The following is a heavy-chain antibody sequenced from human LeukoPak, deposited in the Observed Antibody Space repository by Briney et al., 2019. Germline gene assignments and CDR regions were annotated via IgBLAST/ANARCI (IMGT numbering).Heavy chain of an antibody. CDR3: AFTYYYDSSGYYWPRPVDY. J-gene: IGHJ4*02. Sequence: GGSLRLSCAASGFTFSSYSMNWVRQAPGKGLEWVSVIYSGGSTYYADSVKGRFTISRDNSKNTLYLQMNSLRAEDTAVYYCAFTYYYDSSGYYWPRPVDYWGQGTLVTVSS. CDR1: GFTFSSYS. D-gene: IGHD3-22*01. CDR2: IYSGGST. V-gene: IGHV3-53*01.